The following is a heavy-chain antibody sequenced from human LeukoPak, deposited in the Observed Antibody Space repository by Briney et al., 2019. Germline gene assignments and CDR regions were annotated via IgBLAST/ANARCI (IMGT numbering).Heavy chain of an antibody. CDR3: ARDPPPYYGSGSYSGFDY. D-gene: IGHD3-10*01. CDR2: IYYSGST. Sequence: PSETLSLTCTVSGGSISSSSYYWGWIRQPPGKGLEWIGSIYYSGSTYYNPSLKSRVTISVDTSKNQFSLKLSSVTAADTAVYYCARDPPPYYGSGSYSGFDYWGQGTLVTVSS. J-gene: IGHJ4*02. V-gene: IGHV4-39*07. CDR1: GGSISSSSYY.